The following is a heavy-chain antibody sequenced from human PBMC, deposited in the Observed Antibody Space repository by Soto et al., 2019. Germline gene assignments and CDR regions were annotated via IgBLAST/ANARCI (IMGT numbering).Heavy chain of an antibody. J-gene: IGHJ4*02. CDR2: IIPIFGTA. V-gene: IGHV1-69*13. D-gene: IGHD1-7*01. Sequence: SVKVSCKASGGTFSSYAISWVRQAPGQGLEWMGGIIPIFGTANYAQKFQGRVTITADESTSTAYMGLCSLRSEDTAVYYCASLKYNWNYLYFDYWGQGTLVTV. CDR1: GGTFSSYA. CDR3: ASLKYNWNYLYFDY.